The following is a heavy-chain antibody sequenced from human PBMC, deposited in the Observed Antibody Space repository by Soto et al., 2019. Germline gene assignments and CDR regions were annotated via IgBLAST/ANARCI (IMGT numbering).Heavy chain of an antibody. CDR2: IYYSGST. Sequence: QLQLQESGPGLVKPSETLSLTCTVSGGSISSSSYYWGWIRQPPGKGLEWIGSIYYSGSTYYNPSLKSRVTISVDTSKNQFSLKLSSVTAADTAVYYCARPRRVKDAFDIWGQGTMVTVSS. CDR3: ARPRRVKDAFDI. V-gene: IGHV4-39*01. D-gene: IGHD2-21*01. J-gene: IGHJ3*02. CDR1: GGSISSSSYY.